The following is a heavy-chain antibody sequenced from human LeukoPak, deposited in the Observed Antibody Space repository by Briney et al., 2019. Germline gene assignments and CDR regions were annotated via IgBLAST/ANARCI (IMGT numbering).Heavy chain of an antibody. Sequence: SQTLSLTCAISGDSVSSSSVAWNWIRQSPSRGLEWLGRTYYRSKWYNDYAESVKSRISINADTSKNQFSLHLNSVTPEDTALYYCARDLSGGISILRRVINDWGQGTQVTVSS. V-gene: IGHV6-1*01. CDR3: ARDLSGGISILRRVIND. J-gene: IGHJ4*02. D-gene: IGHD3-10*01. CDR2: TYYRSKWYN. CDR1: GDSVSSSSVA.